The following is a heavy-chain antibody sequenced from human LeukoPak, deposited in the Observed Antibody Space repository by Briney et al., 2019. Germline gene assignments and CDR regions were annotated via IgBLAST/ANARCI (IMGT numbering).Heavy chain of an antibody. CDR1: GFTVSSNH. CDR3: ARGDGYKYFDY. V-gene: IGHV3-66*01. CDR2: IYSGGST. D-gene: IGHD5-24*01. Sequence: GRSLRLSCAASGFTVSSNHMSWVRQAPGKGLEWVSVIYSGGSTYCADSVKGRFTISRDNSKNTLYLQMNSLRAEDTAVYYCARGDGYKYFDYWGQGTLVTVSS. J-gene: IGHJ4*02.